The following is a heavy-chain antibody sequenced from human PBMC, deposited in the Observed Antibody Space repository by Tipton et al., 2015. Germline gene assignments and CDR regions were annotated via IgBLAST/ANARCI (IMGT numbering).Heavy chain of an antibody. CDR2: IYTSGST. CDR3: ARGGVGFSGSYYLSY. CDR1: GGSISSGSYY. Sequence: TLSLTCTVSGGSISSGSYYWSWIRQPAGKGLEWIGRIYTSGSTNYNPSLKSRVTMSGDTSKNQFSLKLTSVTAADTAVYYCARGGVGFSGSYYLSYWGQGTLVTVSS. V-gene: IGHV4-61*02. D-gene: IGHD1-26*01. J-gene: IGHJ4*02.